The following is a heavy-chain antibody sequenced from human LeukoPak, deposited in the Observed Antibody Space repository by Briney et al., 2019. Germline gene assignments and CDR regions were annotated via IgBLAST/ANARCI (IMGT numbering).Heavy chain of an antibody. V-gene: IGHV3-53*01. CDR3: ARGVKARLAKEWEPGAYFDY. CDR1: GFTVSSNY. J-gene: IGHJ4*02. D-gene: IGHD1-26*01. CDR2: IYSDGST. Sequence: PGVSLRLSCAASGFTVSSNYMSWVRQAPGKGLEWVSSIYSDGSTYYADSVKGRFTISRDNSKNILYLQMNSLRAQDTAVYYCARGVKARLAKEWEPGAYFDYWGQGTLVTVSS.